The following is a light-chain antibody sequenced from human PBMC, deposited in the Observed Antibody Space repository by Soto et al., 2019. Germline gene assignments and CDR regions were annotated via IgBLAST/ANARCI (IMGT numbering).Light chain of an antibody. V-gene: IGLV2-14*01. CDR3: SSYTSSSTLGGV. J-gene: IGLJ2*01. CDR1: SSDVGGYNY. Sequence: QSVLTQPASVSGSPGQSITISCTGTSSDVGGYNYVSWYQQHPGKAPKLMIYDVSNRPSGVSNRFSGSKSGNTASLTISGLQAEDEAEYYCSSYTSSSTLGGVFGGGTKVTVL. CDR2: DVS.